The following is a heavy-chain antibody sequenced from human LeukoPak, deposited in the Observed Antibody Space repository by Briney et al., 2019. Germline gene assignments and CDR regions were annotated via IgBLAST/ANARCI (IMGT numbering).Heavy chain of an antibody. CDR3: ARVDGYNSFDY. CDR2: IGTAGDT. V-gene: IGHV3-13*01. D-gene: IGHD5-24*01. Sequence: GGALRLACAASGFTFSSYDRHWVRQATGKGLEWVSAIGTAGDTYYPGSGKGRFTISRENAKNSLYVQMNSLRAEDTAVYYCARVDGYNSFDYWGQGTLVTVSS. J-gene: IGHJ4*02. CDR1: GFTFSSYD.